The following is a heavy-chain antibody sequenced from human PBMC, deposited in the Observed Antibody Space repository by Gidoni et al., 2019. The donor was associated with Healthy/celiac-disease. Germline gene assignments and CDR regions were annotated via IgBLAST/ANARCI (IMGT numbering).Heavy chain of an antibody. V-gene: IGHV3-20*04. CDR3: AREGGSGSYYNSNWFDP. J-gene: IGHJ5*02. CDR2: INWNGGST. Sequence: EVQLVESGGGVVRPGGSLRLSCAASGLTFDDYGMSWVRQAPGKGLEWVSGINWNGGSTGYADSVKGRFTISRDNAKNSLYLQMNILRAEDTALYYCAREGGSGSYYNSNWFDPWGQGTLVTVSS. CDR1: GLTFDDYG. D-gene: IGHD3-10*01.